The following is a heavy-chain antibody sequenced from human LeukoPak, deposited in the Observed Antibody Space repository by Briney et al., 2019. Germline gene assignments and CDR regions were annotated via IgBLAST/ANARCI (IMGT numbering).Heavy chain of an antibody. Sequence: GGSLRLSCAASGFTFSSYGMNWVRQAPGKGLEWVSSISSSSSYIYYADSVKGRFTISRDNAKNSLYLQMNSLRAEDTAVYYCARDYGSGWYGQIDYWGQGTLVTVSS. D-gene: IGHD6-19*01. CDR3: ARDYGSGWYGQIDY. J-gene: IGHJ4*02. V-gene: IGHV3-21*01. CDR2: ISSSSSYI. CDR1: GFTFSSYG.